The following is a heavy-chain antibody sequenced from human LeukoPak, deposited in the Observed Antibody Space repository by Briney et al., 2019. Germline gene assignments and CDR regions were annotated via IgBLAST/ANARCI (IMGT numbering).Heavy chain of an antibody. J-gene: IGHJ4*02. CDR1: GNTFIGYY. Sequence: ASVKVSCKVSGNTFIGYYMHWVRQAPGQGLEWMGWINPNSGGTDYAQKFQGRVTMSSDTSISTVYMEVRGLRYDDTAVYYCAREETSIAARPWFWGQGTLVTVSS. CDR3: AREETSIAARPWF. V-gene: IGHV1-2*02. D-gene: IGHD6-6*01. CDR2: INPNSGGT.